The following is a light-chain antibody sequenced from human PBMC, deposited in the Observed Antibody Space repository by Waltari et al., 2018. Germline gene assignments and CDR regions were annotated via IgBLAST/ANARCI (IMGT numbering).Light chain of an antibody. J-gene: IGKJ4*01. V-gene: IGKV3-11*01. CDR2: DAS. CDR3: QQRSNWLT. CDR1: QSVATY. Sequence: IVLTQSPATLSLSPGERATLSCRASQSVATYLAWYQQKPGQAPRLLIYDASIRATGIPASFSGSGSGTDFTLSSSSLEPEDFAVYYCQQRSNWLTFGGGTKVEIK.